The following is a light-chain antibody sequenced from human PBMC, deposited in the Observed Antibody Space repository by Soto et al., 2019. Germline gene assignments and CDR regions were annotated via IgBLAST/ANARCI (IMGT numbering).Light chain of an antibody. Sequence: QSALTQPPSASVSPGQSVTISCTGTSSDVGGYSYVSWYQQHPGKAPKLMIYGVNKRPSGVPDRFSGSKSGNTASLTVSGLQAEDEADYYCSSFAGSNNGVFGTGTKVTVL. CDR2: GVN. V-gene: IGLV2-8*01. J-gene: IGLJ1*01. CDR1: SSDVGGYSY. CDR3: SSFAGSNNGV.